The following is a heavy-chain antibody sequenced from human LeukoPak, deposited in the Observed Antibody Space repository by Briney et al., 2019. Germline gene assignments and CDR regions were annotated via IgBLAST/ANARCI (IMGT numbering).Heavy chain of an antibody. Sequence: GGSLRLSCAASGFTFSHYWVSWIRQTPGKGLEWVANIKQDGSRIEYVDSVKGRFTISRDNAKNSLYLQMNSLRAEDTAVYYCASCSSTNCYWGQGTLVTVSS. CDR3: ASCSSTNCY. CDR1: GFTFSHYW. D-gene: IGHD2-2*01. J-gene: IGHJ4*02. CDR2: IKQDGSRI. V-gene: IGHV3-7*01.